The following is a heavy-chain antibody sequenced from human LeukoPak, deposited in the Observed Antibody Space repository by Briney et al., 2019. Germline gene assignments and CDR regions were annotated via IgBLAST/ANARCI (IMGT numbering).Heavy chain of an antibody. CDR1: GGSISSGGYY. J-gene: IGHJ6*02. CDR2: IYYSGST. D-gene: IGHD4-23*01. Sequence: SQTLSLTCTVSGGSISSGGYYWSWIRQHPGKGLEWIGYIYYSGSTYYNPSLKSRVTISVDTSKNQFSLKLSSVTAADTAVYYCASIGGNSVDYHYGMDVWGQGTTVTVSS. CDR3: ASIGGNSVDYHYGMDV. V-gene: IGHV4-31*03.